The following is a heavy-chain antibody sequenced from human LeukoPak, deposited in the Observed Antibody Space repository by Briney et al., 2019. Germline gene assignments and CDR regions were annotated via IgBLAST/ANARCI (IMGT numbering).Heavy chain of an antibody. CDR1: GFTFRSYG. J-gene: IGHJ4*02. D-gene: IGHD1-14*01. V-gene: IGHV3-30*18. CDR2: ISYDGSNK. CDR3: AKVPGPEDY. Sequence: PGRSLRLSCAAPGFTFRSYGMHWVRQAPGKGLEWVAVISYDGSNKYYADSVKGRFTISRDNSKNTLYLQMNSLRAEDTAVYYCAKVPGPEDYWGQGTLVTVSS.